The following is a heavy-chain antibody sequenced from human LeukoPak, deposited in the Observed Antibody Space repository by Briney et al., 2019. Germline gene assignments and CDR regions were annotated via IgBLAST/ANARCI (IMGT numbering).Heavy chain of an antibody. CDR1: GFTFSTHW. CDR3: ASLLTPYHGSGGGGMDV. CDR2: ISGDGSLT. Sequence: GGSLRLSCAASGFTFSTHWMYWVRQAPGKEFVWVSRISGDGSLTSYAGYVRGRFTISRDNAKETLYLQMTSLRVEDTAVYSCASLLTPYHGSGGGGMDVWGQGTTVTVSS. J-gene: IGHJ6*02. D-gene: IGHD3-10*01. V-gene: IGHV3-74*01.